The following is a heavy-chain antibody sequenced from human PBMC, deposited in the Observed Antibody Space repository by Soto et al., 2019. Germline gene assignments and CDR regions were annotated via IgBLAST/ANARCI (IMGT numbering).Heavy chain of an antibody. D-gene: IGHD3-16*01. Sequence: SETLSLTCTVSGGSLSSSTYYWGWIRQPPGKGLNWIGRTYYSGSAYYNPSLQSRVTISVDTSKNQFSLKLHSVTAADTAVYYSASSEPRFFVLGYWGQGALVTVSS. V-gene: IGHV4-39*01. CDR1: GGSLSSSTYY. J-gene: IGHJ4*02. CDR3: ASSEPRFFVLGY. CDR2: TYYSGSA.